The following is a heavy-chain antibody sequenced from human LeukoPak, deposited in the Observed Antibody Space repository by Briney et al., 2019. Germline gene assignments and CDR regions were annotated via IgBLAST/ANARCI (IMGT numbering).Heavy chain of an antibody. J-gene: IGHJ4*02. CDR1: GFTFTAYY. D-gene: IGHD3-10*01. Sequence: ASVKVSCKASGFTFTAYYIHWVRQAPGQGLEWMGCIYANTGVATYAQKFQGRVTMTRDTSISAAYMELSSLRSDDTAMYYCAKEGAGDSKANDYWGQGTLVSVSS. CDR2: IYANTGVA. CDR3: AKEGAGDSKANDY. V-gene: IGHV1-2*02.